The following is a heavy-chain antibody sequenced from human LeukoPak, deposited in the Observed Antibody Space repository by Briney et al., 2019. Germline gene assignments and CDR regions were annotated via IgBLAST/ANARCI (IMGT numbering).Heavy chain of an antibody. Sequence: PGGSLRLSCAASGFTVSSNYMSWVRQAPGKGLEWVSVIYSGGSTYYADSVKGRFTISRDNSKNTLYLQMNSLRAEDTAVYYCARDQHDSSGDTFDYWGQGTLVTVSS. CDR3: ARDQHDSSGDTFDY. CDR2: IYSGGST. J-gene: IGHJ4*02. CDR1: GFTVSSNY. V-gene: IGHV3-53*01. D-gene: IGHD3-22*01.